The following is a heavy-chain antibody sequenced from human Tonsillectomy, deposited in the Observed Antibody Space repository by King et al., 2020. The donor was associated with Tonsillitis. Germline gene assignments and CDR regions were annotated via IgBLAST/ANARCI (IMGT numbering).Heavy chain of an antibody. CDR2: TTGSGGST. CDR3: ARDSGSFDS. CDR1: GFTFSNYA. Sequence: VQLVESGGGLVQPGGSLRLACAASGFTFSNYAMAWVRQAPGQGLQWVSGTTGSGGSTYHADSVRGRFTISRDNSKNTLFLQMNGLRAGDTAVYYCARDSGSFDSWGQGALVTVSS. D-gene: IGHD1-26*01. V-gene: IGHV3-23*04. J-gene: IGHJ5*01.